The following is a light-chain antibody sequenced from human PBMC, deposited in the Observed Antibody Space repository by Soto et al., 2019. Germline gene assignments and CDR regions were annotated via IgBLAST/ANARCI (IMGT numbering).Light chain of an antibody. V-gene: IGKV3-20*01. CDR2: CAS. Sequence: EIVLTQSPGTLSLSPGERATLSCRASQSINSRYLAWYQQKPGQDPRLLIHCASSRATGVPDRFSGSQSGKDSPLTVSRLETEHFGLYYCRQCGSSRGLTFGPGPKVDI. CDR1: QSINSRY. CDR3: RQCGSSRGLT. J-gene: IGKJ3*01.